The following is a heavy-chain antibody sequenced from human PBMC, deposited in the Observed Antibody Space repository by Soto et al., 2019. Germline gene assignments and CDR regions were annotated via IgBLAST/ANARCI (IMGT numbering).Heavy chain of an antibody. V-gene: IGHV3-74*01. CDR1: GFTFSGDW. J-gene: IGHJ4*02. CDR2: INMDGSST. Sequence: EVQLEESGGGLVQPGGSLRLSCAASGFTFSGDWMHWVHQGAGKGLVWVSRINMDGSSTNYADSVKGRFTISRDNAKNTLYLQMNSLRVDDTDVYFCARGPRGLYHHDYWGQGALVTVSS. CDR3: ARGPRGLYHHDY. D-gene: IGHD2-2*01.